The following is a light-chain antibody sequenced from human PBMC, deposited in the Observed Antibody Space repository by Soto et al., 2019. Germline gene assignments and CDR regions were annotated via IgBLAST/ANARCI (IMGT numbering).Light chain of an antibody. CDR1: QSVSSNY. CDR3: KQFSSYPLT. Sequence: EIVLTPAPGTPSFSPGERATLSCRASQSVSSNYLAWYQQKLGQAHRLLIYGAYSRATGIQDRFSGSGSGTDFTLTIRRLEPEDFAVYYCKQFSSYPLTFGGGTKVDIK. J-gene: IGKJ4*01. V-gene: IGKV3-20*01. CDR2: GAY.